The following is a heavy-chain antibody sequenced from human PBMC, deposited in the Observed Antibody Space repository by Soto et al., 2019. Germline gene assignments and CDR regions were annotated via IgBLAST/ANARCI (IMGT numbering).Heavy chain of an antibody. CDR1: GFTFDDYA. D-gene: IGHD3-10*01. J-gene: IGHJ4*02. CDR2: ITWNSGII. V-gene: IGHV3-9*01. CDR3: AKAFGFGAGANIDF. Sequence: EVQLVESGGGLVQPGRSLRLSCAASGFTFDDYAMHWVRQAPGKGLEWVSGITWNSGIIGYTDSVKGRFTISRDNAKSSLYLQMYSLRAEDTAFYYCAKAFGFGAGANIDFWGQGILVTVSS.